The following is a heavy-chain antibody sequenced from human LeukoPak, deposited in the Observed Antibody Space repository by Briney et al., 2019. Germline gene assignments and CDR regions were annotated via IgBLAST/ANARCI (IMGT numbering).Heavy chain of an antibody. CDR1: GFTFSSYS. CDR2: ISSSSSYI. J-gene: IGHJ6*02. V-gene: IGHV3-21*01. Sequence: GGSLRLSCAASGFTFSSYSMNWVRQAPGKGLEWVSSISSSSSYIYYADSVKGRFTISRDNAKNSLYLQMNSLRAEDTAVYYCARVHLLGYCSSTSCYGRYYYYGMDVWGQGTTVTVSS. CDR3: ARVHLLGYCSSTSCYGRYYYYGMDV. D-gene: IGHD2-2*01.